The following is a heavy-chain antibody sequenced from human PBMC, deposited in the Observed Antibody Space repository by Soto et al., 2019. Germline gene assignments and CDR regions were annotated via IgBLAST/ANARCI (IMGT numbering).Heavy chain of an antibody. CDR2: IYWDDDK. J-gene: IGHJ1*01. CDR1: GFSLSTSGVG. CDR3: AHSGYYYDSSGYYSAAEYFQH. D-gene: IGHD3-22*01. V-gene: IGHV2-5*02. Sequence: QITLKESGPTLVKPTQTLTLTCTFSGFSLSTSGVGVGWIRQPPGKALEWLALIYWDDDKRYSPSLKSRLTITKDTSKNQVVLTMTNMDPVDTATYYCAHSGYYYDSSGYYSAAEYFQHWGQGTLVTVSS.